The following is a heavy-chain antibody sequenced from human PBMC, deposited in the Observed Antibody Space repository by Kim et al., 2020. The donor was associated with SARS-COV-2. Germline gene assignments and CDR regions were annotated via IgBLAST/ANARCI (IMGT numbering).Heavy chain of an antibody. Sequence: YSNPSLKGRVPISVDTSKKQFSLRLSSVTAADAAVYYCARHLRNWYFDLWGRGTLVTVSS. CDR3: ARHLRNWYFDL. J-gene: IGHJ2*01. V-gene: IGHV4-39*01.